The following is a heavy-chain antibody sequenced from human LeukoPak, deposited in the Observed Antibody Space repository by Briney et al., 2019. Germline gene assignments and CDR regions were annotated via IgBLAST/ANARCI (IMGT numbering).Heavy chain of an antibody. CDR3: ARDHAGIAAAGSVGDAFDI. Sequence: ASVKVSCKASGYTFTSYYMHWVRQAPGQGLEWMGIINPSGGSTSYAQKFQGRVTMTRDTSTSTVYVELSSLRSEDTAVYYCARDHAGIAAAGSVGDAFDIWGQGTMVTVSS. CDR1: GYTFTSYY. J-gene: IGHJ3*02. D-gene: IGHD6-13*01. V-gene: IGHV1-46*01. CDR2: INPSGGST.